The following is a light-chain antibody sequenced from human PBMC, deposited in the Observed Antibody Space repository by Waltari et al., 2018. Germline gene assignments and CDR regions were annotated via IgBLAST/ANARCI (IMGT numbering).Light chain of an antibody. V-gene: IGLV1-44*01. J-gene: IGLJ3*02. Sequence: QSVLTQPPSASGTPGQRVTISCLGSSSNVEGNAVSWFQQLPGTAPKLLIYTNDQRPSGVPGRFSGSKSGTSASLAIIGLQSEDEAVYYCAAWDDSLNVWLFGGGTKVTAL. CDR3: AAWDDSLNVWL. CDR1: SSNVEGNA. CDR2: TND.